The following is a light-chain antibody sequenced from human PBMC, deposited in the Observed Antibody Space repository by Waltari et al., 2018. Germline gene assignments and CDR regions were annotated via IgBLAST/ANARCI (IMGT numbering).Light chain of an antibody. V-gene: IGLV2-14*03. J-gene: IGLJ2*01. CDR1: SSDFYNY. CDR2: DVG. Sequence: QSALTQPASVSGSPGQSITISCTGASSDFYNYVCWYQHHPGKAPKLMIYDVGNRPSGVSNRFSGSNSGSTASLTISGLQAEDEADYYCSVKRGSNTVVFGGGTKLTVL. CDR3: SVKRGSNTVV.